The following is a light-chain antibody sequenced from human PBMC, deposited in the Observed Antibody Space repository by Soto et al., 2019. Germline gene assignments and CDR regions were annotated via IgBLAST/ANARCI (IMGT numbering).Light chain of an antibody. CDR3: LQTTHSLYS. CDR2: KVS. Sequence: VVMTQSPLSLTVSLGQPASISCRSSQSLVHSDGVTYMNWFHQRPGQSPRRLIYKVSNRDSGVPDRFSGSGSGTYFALRISRVEADDVGVYYCLQTTHSLYSFGQGTKLEIK. J-gene: IGKJ2*01. CDR1: QSLVHSDGVTY. V-gene: IGKV2-30*02.